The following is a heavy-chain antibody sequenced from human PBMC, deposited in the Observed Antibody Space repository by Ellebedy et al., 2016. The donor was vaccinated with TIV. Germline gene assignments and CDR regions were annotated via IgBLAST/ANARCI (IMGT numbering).Heavy chain of an antibody. CDR2: VSHNGRS. CDR1: GGSITGYY. V-gene: IGHV4-59*01. CDR3: AGVRDGRRPFDY. Sequence: SETLSLTCSVSGGSITGYYWNWIRQSPGKGLEWIGFVSHNGRSKYNPSLESRLTLSVDTSKDQFSLRLSSVAAADTALYYCAGVRDGRRPFDYWGQGALVTVSS. J-gene: IGHJ4*02. D-gene: IGHD5-24*01.